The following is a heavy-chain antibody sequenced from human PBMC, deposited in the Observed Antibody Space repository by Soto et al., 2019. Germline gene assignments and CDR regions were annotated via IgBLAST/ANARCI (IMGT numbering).Heavy chain of an antibody. Sequence: EVQLVESGGGLVKPGGSLRLSCAASGFTFSSYSMNWVRQAPGKGLEWVSSISSSSSYIYYADSVKGRFTISRDNAKNSLSLQMNSLRAEDTAVYYCARLAGHYDILTGASQNYYYYYMDVWGKGTTVTVSS. CDR1: GFTFSSYS. CDR3: ARLAGHYDILTGASQNYYYYYMDV. J-gene: IGHJ6*03. CDR2: ISSSSSYI. V-gene: IGHV3-21*01. D-gene: IGHD3-9*01.